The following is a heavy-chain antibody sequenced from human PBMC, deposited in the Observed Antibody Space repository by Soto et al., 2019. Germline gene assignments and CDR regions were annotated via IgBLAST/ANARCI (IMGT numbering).Heavy chain of an antibody. D-gene: IGHD2-15*01. J-gene: IGHJ1*01. CDR2: ISGSGGST. CDR3: AKSNTYCSGGSCSEYFQH. V-gene: IGHV3-23*01. CDR1: GFTFSSYA. Sequence: VGSLRLSCAASGFTFSSYAMSWVRQAPGKGLEWVSAISGSGGSTYYADSVKGRFTISRDNSKNTLYLQMNSLRAEDTAVYCCAKSNTYCSGGSCSEYFQHWGQGTLVTV.